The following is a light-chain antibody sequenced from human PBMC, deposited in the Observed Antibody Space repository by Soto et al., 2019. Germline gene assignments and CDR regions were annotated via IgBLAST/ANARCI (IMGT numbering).Light chain of an antibody. CDR2: AAS. CDR1: QSINRF. Sequence: DIQMTQSPSSLSASVGDRVTITCRASQSINRFLNWYQQKPGKAPTLLINAASGLQNGVPSRFSGSGSGTDYALTINNLQAEDFATYYCQQSQSFPLTLGGGTKVEIK. V-gene: IGKV1-39*01. CDR3: QQSQSFPLT. J-gene: IGKJ4*01.